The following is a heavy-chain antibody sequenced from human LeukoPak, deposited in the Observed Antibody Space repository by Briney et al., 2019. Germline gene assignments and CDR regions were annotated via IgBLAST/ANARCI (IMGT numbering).Heavy chain of an antibody. D-gene: IGHD2-8*01. CDR3: ARGSNSAFDI. CDR1: GDHVSRKAVA. J-gene: IGHJ3*02. Sequence: SQTLSLTCALSGDHVSRKAVAWNWLRQSPSRGLEWLGRAYSGSNDYAVSVKGRITINADTSKNQFSLQLNSVTPEDTAVYYCARGSNSAFDIWGLGTTVTVSS. CDR2: AYSGSN. V-gene: IGHV6-1*01.